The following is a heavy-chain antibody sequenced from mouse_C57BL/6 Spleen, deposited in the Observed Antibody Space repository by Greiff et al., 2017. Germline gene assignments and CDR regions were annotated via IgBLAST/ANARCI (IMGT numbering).Heavy chain of an antibody. D-gene: IGHD1-1*02. Sequence: QVHVKQSGPELVKPGASVKISCKASGYAFSSSWMNWVKQRPGKGLEWIGRIYPGGGDTNYNGKFKGKATLTADKSSSTAYMQLSSLTSEDSAVYFCARGSYFFDYWGQGTTLTVSS. CDR1: GYAFSSSW. CDR3: ARGSYFFDY. CDR2: IYPGGGDT. J-gene: IGHJ2*01. V-gene: IGHV1-82*01.